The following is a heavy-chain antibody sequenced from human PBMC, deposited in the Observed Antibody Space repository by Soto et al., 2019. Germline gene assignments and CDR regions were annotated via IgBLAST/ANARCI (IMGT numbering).Heavy chain of an antibody. D-gene: IGHD6-13*01. J-gene: IGHJ5*02. V-gene: IGHV3-30-3*01. CDR2: ISYDGSNK. CDR1: GFTFSSYA. CDR3: ARGGYSSSWYLWFDP. Sequence: GGSLRLSCAASGFTFSSYAMHWVRQAPGKGLEWVAVISYDGSNKYYADSVKGRFTISRDNSKNTLYLQMNSLRAEDTAVYYCARGGYSSSWYLWFDPWGQGTLVTVSS.